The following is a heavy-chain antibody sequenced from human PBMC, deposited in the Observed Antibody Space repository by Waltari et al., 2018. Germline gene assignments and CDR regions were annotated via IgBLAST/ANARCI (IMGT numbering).Heavy chain of an antibody. CDR1: GDTFSNYA. Sequence: QVQLVQSGAEVKKPGSSVKVSCKASGDTFSNYAISWVRQAPGQGLEWMGDLIRIVGTPNYAQKFQGRVTITADESTSTAYMELSSLRSEDTAVYYCARVGRYCRSTNCYYYYYGMDVWGQGTTVTVSS. D-gene: IGHD2-2*01. CDR2: LIRIVGTP. V-gene: IGHV1-69*01. J-gene: IGHJ6*02. CDR3: ARVGRYCRSTNCYYYYYGMDV.